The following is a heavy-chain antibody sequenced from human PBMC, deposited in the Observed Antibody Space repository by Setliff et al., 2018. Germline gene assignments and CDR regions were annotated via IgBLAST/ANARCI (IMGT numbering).Heavy chain of an antibody. Sequence: SETLSLTCTVSDGSLSTYYWSWIRQPPGKGLEFIGYVYYSGTANYSPSLRSRLTISVDTSKNQFSLKLRSVTAADTAVYYCAGYGYDGSQYQGGFYYMDVWGKGTTVTVSS. V-gene: IGHV4-59*01. J-gene: IGHJ6*03. CDR1: DGSLSTYY. CDR3: AGYGYDGSQYQGGFYYMDV. CDR2: VYYSGTA. D-gene: IGHD3-16*01.